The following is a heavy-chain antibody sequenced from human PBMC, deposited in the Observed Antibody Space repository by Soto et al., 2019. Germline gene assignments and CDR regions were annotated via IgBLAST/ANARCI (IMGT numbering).Heavy chain of an antibody. Sequence: GGSLSLSCAASGFTVSSNYMSWVRQAPGKGLEWVSVIYSGGSTYYADSVKGRFTISRDNSKNTLYLQMNSLRAEDTAVYYCARGPPRFAAAPWGQGTLVTVSS. V-gene: IGHV3-66*01. CDR1: GFTVSSNY. D-gene: IGHD6-13*01. CDR3: ARGPPRFAAAP. J-gene: IGHJ5*02. CDR2: IYSGGST.